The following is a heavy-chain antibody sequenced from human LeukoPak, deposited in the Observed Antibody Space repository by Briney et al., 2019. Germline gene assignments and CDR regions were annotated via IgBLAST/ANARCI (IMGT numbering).Heavy chain of an antibody. CDR1: GGTFSSYA. V-gene: IGHV1-69*05. CDR3: ARGLSDIVATIYYFDY. CDR2: IIPIFGTA. D-gene: IGHD5-12*01. Sequence: SVKVSCKASGGTFSSYAISWVRQAPGRGLEWMGGIIPIFGTANYAQKFQGRVTITTDESTSTVYMELSSLRFEDTAVYYCARGLSDIVATIYYFDYWGQGTLVTVSS. J-gene: IGHJ4*02.